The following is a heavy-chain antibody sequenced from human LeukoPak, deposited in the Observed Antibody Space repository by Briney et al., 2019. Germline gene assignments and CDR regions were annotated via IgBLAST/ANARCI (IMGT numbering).Heavy chain of an antibody. Sequence: QPGGSLRLSCAASRFTFDDYGMHWVRQVPGEGLEWVSLISGDGSSTYYADSVKGRFTISRDNSKNSLYLQMNSLRTEDTALYHCAKDAYSSGWYYLDSWGQGTLVTVSS. V-gene: IGHV3-43*02. CDR1: RFTFDDYG. CDR3: AKDAYSSGWYYLDS. D-gene: IGHD6-19*01. J-gene: IGHJ4*02. CDR2: ISGDGSST.